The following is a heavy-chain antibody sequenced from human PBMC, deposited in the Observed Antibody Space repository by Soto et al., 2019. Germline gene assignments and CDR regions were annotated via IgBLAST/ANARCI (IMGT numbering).Heavy chain of an antibody. CDR1: GGTFSSYA. CDR3: AREEGGITGTTGWFDP. J-gene: IGHJ5*02. V-gene: IGHV1-69*12. Sequence: QVQLVQSGTEVKKPGSSVKVSCKASGGTFSSYAISWVRQAPGQGLEWMGGIIPIFGTANYAQKFQGRVTITADESTSTAYMELSSLRSEDTAVYYCAREEGGITGTTGWFDPWGQGTLVTVSS. D-gene: IGHD1-7*01. CDR2: IIPIFGTA.